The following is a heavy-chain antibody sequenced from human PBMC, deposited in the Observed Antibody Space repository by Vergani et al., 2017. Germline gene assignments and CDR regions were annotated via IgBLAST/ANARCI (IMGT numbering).Heavy chain of an antibody. CDR3: AKLIVLMAKNDY. CDR1: GFTFSSYA. Sequence: EVQLLESGGGLVQPGGSLRLSCAASGFTFSSYAMSWVRQAPGKGLEWVSAISGSGGSTYYADSVKGRCTISRDNSKNTLYLQMNSLRAEETAVYYCAKLIVLMAKNDYWGQGTLVTVSS. V-gene: IGHV3-23*01. CDR2: ISGSGGST. D-gene: IGHD2-8*01. J-gene: IGHJ4*02.